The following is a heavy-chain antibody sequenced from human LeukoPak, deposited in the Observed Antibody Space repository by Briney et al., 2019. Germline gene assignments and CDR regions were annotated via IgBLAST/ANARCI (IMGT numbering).Heavy chain of an antibody. CDR1: GYTFTSYA. Sequence: ASVKVSCKASGYTFTSYAMHWVRQAPGQRLEWMGWINAGNGNTKYSQKFQGRVTITRDTSASTAYMELSSPRSEDTAVYYCARDHVGATTFDYWGQGTLVTVSS. CDR3: ARDHVGATTFDY. V-gene: IGHV1-3*01. J-gene: IGHJ4*02. CDR2: INAGNGNT. D-gene: IGHD1-26*01.